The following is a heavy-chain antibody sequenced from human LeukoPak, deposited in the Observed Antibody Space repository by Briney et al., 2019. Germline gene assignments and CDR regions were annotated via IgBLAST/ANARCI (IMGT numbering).Heavy chain of an antibody. CDR1: GVTFSSHG. J-gene: IGHJ3*02. CDR3: ANSPAFDI. Sequence: GGSLRLSCAVSGVTFSSHGMTWVRHAPGKGLGWVSGIPASGGSTFYADFVKGRFTISRDSSKNTLYLQMNSLRAEDTAVYYCANSPAFDIWGQGTMVTVSP. CDR2: IPASGGST. V-gene: IGHV3-23*01.